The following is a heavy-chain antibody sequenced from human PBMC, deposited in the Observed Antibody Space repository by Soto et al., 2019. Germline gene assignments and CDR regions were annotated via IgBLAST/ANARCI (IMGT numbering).Heavy chain of an antibody. CDR3: TRVGTTVATYAFDI. CDR1: GFTFGVYV. CDR2: IRSKAYGGTT. Sequence: PGGSLRLSCTASGFTFGVYVMGWFRQAPGKGLEGVGFIRSKAYGGTTEYAASVKGRFTISRDDSKSIAYLQMNSLRTEDTAVYYCTRVGTTVATYAFDIWGQGTMVTVSS. V-gene: IGHV3-49*03. D-gene: IGHD4-17*01. J-gene: IGHJ3*02.